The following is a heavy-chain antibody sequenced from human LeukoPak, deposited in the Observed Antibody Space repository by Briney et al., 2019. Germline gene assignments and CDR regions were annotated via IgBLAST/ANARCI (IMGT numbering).Heavy chain of an antibody. V-gene: IGHV3-21*01. Sequence: PGGSLRLSCAASGFTFSNHSMNWVRQAPGKGLEWVSSISSSSSYIYYADSVKGRFTISRDNAKNSLYLQMNSLRAEDTAVYYCARDTDCSGGSCYSSNDYYYYYMDVWGKGTTVTVSS. CDR2: ISSSSSYI. D-gene: IGHD2-15*01. J-gene: IGHJ6*03. CDR3: ARDTDCSGGSCYSSNDYYYYYMDV. CDR1: GFTFSNHS.